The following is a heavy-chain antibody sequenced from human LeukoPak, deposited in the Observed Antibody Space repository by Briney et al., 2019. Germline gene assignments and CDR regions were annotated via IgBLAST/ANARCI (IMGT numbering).Heavy chain of an antibody. CDR2: IRYDGNIQ. CDR3: AELGITMIGGV. J-gene: IGHJ6*04. V-gene: IGHV3-30*02. D-gene: IGHD3-10*02. CDR1: GFTFSNYG. Sequence: PGGSLRLSCAASGFTFSNYGMHWVRQAPGKGLEWLTFIRYDGNIQYYADSVKGRFTISRDNSKKTLYLQMNSLRAEDTAVYYCAELGITMIGGVWGKGTTVTISS.